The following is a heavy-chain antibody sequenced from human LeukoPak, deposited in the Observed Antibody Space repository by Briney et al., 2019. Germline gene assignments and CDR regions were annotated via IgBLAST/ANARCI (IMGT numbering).Heavy chain of an antibody. CDR1: GGSFSGYY. D-gene: IGHD3-3*01. V-gene: IGHV4-34*01. CDR3: ARSGYYIYYFDY. CDR2: INHSGST. J-gene: IGHJ4*02. Sequence: SETLSLTRAVYGGSFSGYYWSWIRQPPGKGLEWIGEINHSGSTNYNPSLKSLVTISVDTSKNQFSLKLSSVTAADTAVYYCARSGYYIYYFDYWGQGTLVTVSS.